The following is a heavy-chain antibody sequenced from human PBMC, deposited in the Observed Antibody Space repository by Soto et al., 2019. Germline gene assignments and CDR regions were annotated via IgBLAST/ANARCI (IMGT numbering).Heavy chain of an antibody. Sequence: QVQLVQSGAEVKKPGASVKVSCKASGYTFTSYDINWVRQATGQGLEWMGWMNPNSGNTGYAQKFQGRVTMTRNTSISTGYMELSSLRSEDTAVYYSAFQARPHYYYYGMDVWGQGTTVTVSS. CDR3: AFQARPHYYYYGMDV. V-gene: IGHV1-8*01. CDR1: GYTFTSYD. CDR2: MNPNSGNT. D-gene: IGHD6-6*01. J-gene: IGHJ6*02.